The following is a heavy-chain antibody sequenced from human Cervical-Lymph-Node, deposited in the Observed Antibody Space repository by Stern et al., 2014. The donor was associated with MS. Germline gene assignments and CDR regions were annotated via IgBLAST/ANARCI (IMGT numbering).Heavy chain of an antibody. D-gene: IGHD6-13*01. Sequence: QDQLVQSGAEVRKPGASVKISCGASGYTFSDHYIHWMRQAPGQGLEWMAIAEPNGGRASVAQRFKGRVILTRGTSTTTVYMQLSNLTSGDTAVYYCARDGPPIQVAAAGTYFDFWGQGTLVTVSS. J-gene: IGHJ4*02. V-gene: IGHV1-46*01. CDR2: AEPNGGRA. CDR3: ARDGPPIQVAAAGTYFDF. CDR1: GYTFSDHY.